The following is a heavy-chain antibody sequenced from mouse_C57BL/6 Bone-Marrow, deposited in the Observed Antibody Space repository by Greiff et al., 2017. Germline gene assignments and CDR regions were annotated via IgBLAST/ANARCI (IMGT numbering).Heavy chain of an antibody. Sequence: QVQLQQPGAELVRPGTSVKLSCKASGYTFTSYWMHWVKQRPGQGLEWIGVIDPSDIYTNYNQKFKGKATLTVDTSSSTAYMQLSSLTSEDSAVYYCARVITTVVANWYFDVWGTGTTVTVSS. CDR2: IDPSDIYT. J-gene: IGHJ1*03. D-gene: IGHD1-1*01. CDR1: GYTFTSYW. V-gene: IGHV1-59*01. CDR3: ARVITTVVANWYFDV.